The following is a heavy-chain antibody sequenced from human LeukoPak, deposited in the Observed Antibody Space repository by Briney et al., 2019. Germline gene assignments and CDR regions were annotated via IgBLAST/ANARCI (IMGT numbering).Heavy chain of an antibody. J-gene: IGHJ4*02. V-gene: IGHV4-4*07. Sequence: SETLSLTCTVSGGSISSYYWSWIRQPAGKGLEWIGRIYTSGSTNYNPSLKSRVTMSVDTSKNQFSLKLSSVTAADTAVYYCARDRGLTKSGGVDFDYWGQGTLVTVSS. CDR3: ARDRGLTKSGGVDFDY. CDR1: GGSISSYY. D-gene: IGHD3-10*02. CDR2: IYTSGST.